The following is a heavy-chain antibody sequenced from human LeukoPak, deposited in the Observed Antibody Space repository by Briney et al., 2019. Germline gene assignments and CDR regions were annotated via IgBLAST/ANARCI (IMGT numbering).Heavy chain of an antibody. Sequence: GGSLRLSCAASGFTFSSYAMSWVRQAPGKGLEWVSAISGSGGSTYYADSVKGRFTISRDNSKNTLYLQMNSLRAEDTAVYYRAKRGGLTYYDSNWFDPWGQGTLVTVSS. J-gene: IGHJ5*02. V-gene: IGHV3-23*01. CDR2: ISGSGGST. D-gene: IGHD3-3*01. CDR1: GFTFSSYA. CDR3: AKRGGLTYYDSNWFDP.